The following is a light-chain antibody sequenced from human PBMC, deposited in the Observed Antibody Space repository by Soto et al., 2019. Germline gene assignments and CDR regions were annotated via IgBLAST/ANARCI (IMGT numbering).Light chain of an antibody. Sequence: EIVLTQSPATLSLSPGERATLSCRASQSVSSYLAWYQQKPGQAPRLLIYDASNRATGIPARFSGRGSGTDFTLTISSLEPEDFAVYYCQQRSNSYTFGQGTKLEIK. CDR3: QQRSNSYT. CDR1: QSVSSY. CDR2: DAS. J-gene: IGKJ2*01. V-gene: IGKV3-11*01.